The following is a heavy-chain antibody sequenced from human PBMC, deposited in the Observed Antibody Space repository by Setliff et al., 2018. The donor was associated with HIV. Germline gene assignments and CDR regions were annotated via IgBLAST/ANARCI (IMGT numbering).Heavy chain of an antibody. V-gene: IGHV4-4*07. D-gene: IGHD2-15*01. CDR2: FYTSGST. J-gene: IGHJ4*02. CDR3: ARDRITYYFDY. CDR1: GGSINTYY. Sequence: SETLSLTCTVSGGSINTYYWSWIRQPAGKGLEWIGRFYTSGSTNYNPSLKSRVTMSVDTSKNQFSLKLSSVTAADTAVYYCARDRITYYFDYWGQGILVTVSS.